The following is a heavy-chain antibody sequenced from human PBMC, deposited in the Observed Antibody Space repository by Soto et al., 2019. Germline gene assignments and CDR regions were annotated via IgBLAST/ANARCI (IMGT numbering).Heavy chain of an antibody. CDR2: IYYSGST. D-gene: IGHD1-7*01. Sequence: SETLSLTCTVSGGSISSYYWSWIRQPPGKGLEWIGYIYYSGSTNYNPSLKSRVTISVDTSKNQFSLKLSSVTAADTAVYYCARHRITGTTSATYCFDPWGQGTLVTVSS. J-gene: IGHJ5*02. V-gene: IGHV4-59*08. CDR1: GGSISSYY. CDR3: ARHRITGTTSATYCFDP.